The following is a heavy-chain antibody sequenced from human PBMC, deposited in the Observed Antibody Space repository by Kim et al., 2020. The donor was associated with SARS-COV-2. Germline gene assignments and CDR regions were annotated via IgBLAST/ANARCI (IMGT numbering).Heavy chain of an antibody. D-gene: IGHD6-13*01. V-gene: IGHV1-69*13. CDR3: AYDTIAAAGESYYYYGMDV. J-gene: IGHJ6*02. CDR1: GGTFSSYA. Sequence: ASVKVSCKASGGTFSSYAISWVRQAPGQGLEWMGGIIPIFGTANYAQKFQGRVTITADESTSTAYMELSSLRSEDTAVYYCAYDTIAAAGESYYYYGMDVWGQGTTVTVSS. CDR2: IIPIFGTA.